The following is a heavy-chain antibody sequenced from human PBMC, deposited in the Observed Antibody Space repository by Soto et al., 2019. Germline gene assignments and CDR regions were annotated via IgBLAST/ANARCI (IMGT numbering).Heavy chain of an antibody. J-gene: IGHJ4*02. Sequence: GGSLRLSCAASGFTFSSYAMHWVRQAPGKGLEHVSAISSNGGSTYYANSVKGRFTISRDNSKNTLYLQMGSLRAEDMAVYYCARGSYCSGGSCGYYFDYWGQGTLVTVPQ. D-gene: IGHD2-15*01. CDR3: ARGSYCSGGSCGYYFDY. CDR1: GFTFSSYA. CDR2: ISSNGGST. V-gene: IGHV3-64*01.